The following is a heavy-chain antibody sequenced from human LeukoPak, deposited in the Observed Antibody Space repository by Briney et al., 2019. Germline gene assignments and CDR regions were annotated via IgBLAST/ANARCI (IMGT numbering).Heavy chain of an antibody. CDR2: MNPNSGNT. J-gene: IGHJ6*03. CDR3: ARSIIGVLRFLEWLPKYYYYYYMDV. D-gene: IGHD3-3*01. V-gene: IGHV1-8*01. CDR1: GYTFTSYD. Sequence: ASVKVSCKASGYTFTSYDINWVRQATGQGLEWMGWMNPNSGNTGYAQKFQGRVTMTRNTSISTAYMELSSLRSEDTAVYYCARSIIGVLRFLEWLPKYYYYYYMDVWGKGTTVTVSS.